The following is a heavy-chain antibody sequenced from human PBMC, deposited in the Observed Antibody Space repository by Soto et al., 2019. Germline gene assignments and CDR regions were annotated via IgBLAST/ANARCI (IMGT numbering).Heavy chain of an antibody. D-gene: IGHD6-13*01. V-gene: IGHV4-59*01. CDR1: GGSISSYY. CDR3: ARDPGAAAGNWLEP. CDR2: IYYSGST. J-gene: IGHJ5*02. Sequence: SETLSLTCTVSGGSISSYYWSWIRQPPGKGLEWIGYIYYSGSTNYNPSLKSRVTISVDTSKNQFSLKLSSVTAADTAVYYCARDPGAAAGNWLEPWGQGTLVTV.